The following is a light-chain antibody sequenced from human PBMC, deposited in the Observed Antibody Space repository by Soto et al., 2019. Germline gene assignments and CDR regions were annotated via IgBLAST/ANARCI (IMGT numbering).Light chain of an antibody. CDR2: GAS. J-gene: IGKJ1*01. CDR3: QQYGSSPTWT. Sequence: VMTQLPATLPVSPGGGLTVSLRASQSISRTLAWYQQRPGQAPRLLIYGASTRATGIPDRFSGSGSGTDFTLTISRLEPEDSAVYYCQQYGSSPTWTFGQGTKVDIK. V-gene: IGKV3-20*01. CDR1: QSISRT.